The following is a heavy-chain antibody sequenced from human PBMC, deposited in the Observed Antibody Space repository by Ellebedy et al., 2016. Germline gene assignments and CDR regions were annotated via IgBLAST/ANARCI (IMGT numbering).Heavy chain of an antibody. V-gene: IGHV4-34*01. D-gene: IGHD1-26*01. CDR2: INHSGST. Sequence: SQTLSLTXXVYGGSFRGYYWSWIRQPPGKGLEWIGEINHSGSTNYNPSLKSRVTISVDTSKNQFSLKLSSVTAADTAVYYCARDREWFDPWGQGTLVTVSS. CDR3: ARDREWFDP. J-gene: IGHJ5*02. CDR1: GGSFRGYY.